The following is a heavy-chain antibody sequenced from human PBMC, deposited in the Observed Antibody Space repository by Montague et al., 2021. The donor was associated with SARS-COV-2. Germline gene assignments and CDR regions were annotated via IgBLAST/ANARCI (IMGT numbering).Heavy chain of an antibody. CDR3: SRGGGMIRGVVDF. CDR2: ISRSGDRT. Sequence: RRLSFAVSGFPFDDYGMSWVRQAPGKGLEWVSGISRSGDRTAYGDSVKGRFTISRDNAKNSLYLQMNSLRVEDTAFYHCSRGGGMIRGVVDFWGQGILVSVSS. CDR1: GFPFDDYG. D-gene: IGHD3-10*01. V-gene: IGHV3-20*02. J-gene: IGHJ4*02.